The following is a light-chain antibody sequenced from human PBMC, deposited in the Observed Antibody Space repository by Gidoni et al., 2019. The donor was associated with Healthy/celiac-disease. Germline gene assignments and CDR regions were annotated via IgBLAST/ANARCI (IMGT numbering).Light chain of an antibody. V-gene: IGLV2-23*01. CDR2: EGS. CDR3: CSYAGSSTLV. Sequence: QSALTQPASLSGSPGQSIPLSCTGTSSDVGSYNLVSWYQQHPGKAPKLMIYEGSKRPSGVSNRFSGSKSGNTASLTISGLQAEDEADYYCCSYAGSSTLVFGGGTKLTVL. CDR1: SSDVGSYNL. J-gene: IGLJ2*01.